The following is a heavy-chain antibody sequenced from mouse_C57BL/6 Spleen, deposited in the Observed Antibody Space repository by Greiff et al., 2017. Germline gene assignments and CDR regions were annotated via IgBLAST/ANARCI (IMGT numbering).Heavy chain of an antibody. Sequence: QVQLQQPGAELVMPGASVKLSCKASGYTFTSYWMHWVKQRPGQGLGWIGEIDPSDSYTNYNQKFKGKSTLTVDKSSSTAYMQLSSLTSEDAAVYYCARFGYDTADWGQGTLVTVSA. V-gene: IGHV1-69*01. CDR3: ARFGYDTAD. D-gene: IGHD2-2*01. J-gene: IGHJ3*01. CDR1: GYTFTSYW. CDR2: IDPSDSYT.